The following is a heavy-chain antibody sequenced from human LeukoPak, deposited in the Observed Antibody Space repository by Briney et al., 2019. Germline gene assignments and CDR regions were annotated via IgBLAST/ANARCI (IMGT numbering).Heavy chain of an antibody. Sequence: GESLQISCETSGYTFTNYWIGWVRQMPGEGLDWMGMIYPGASDTTYNPSFQGHVTMSVDRSISTAYLQWRSLKASDTAMYYCARVFYSSAWKYYFDYWGQGTLVTVSS. J-gene: IGHJ4*02. D-gene: IGHD6-25*01. CDR3: ARVFYSSAWKYYFDY. CDR1: GYTFTNYW. CDR2: IYPGASDT. V-gene: IGHV5-51*01.